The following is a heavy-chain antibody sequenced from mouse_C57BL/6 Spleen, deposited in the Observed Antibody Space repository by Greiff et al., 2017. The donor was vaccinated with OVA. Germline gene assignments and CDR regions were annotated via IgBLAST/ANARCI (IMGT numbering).Heavy chain of an antibody. D-gene: IGHD3-2*02. V-gene: IGHV1-39*01. Sequence: EVKLMESGPELVKPGASVKISCKASGYSFTDYNMNWVKQSNGKSLEWIGVINPNYGTTSYNQKFKGKATLTVDQSSSTAYMQLNSLTSEDSAVYYCARSGSSGYVGSYYAMDYWGQGTSVTVSS. J-gene: IGHJ4*01. CDR3: ARSGSSGYVGSYYAMDY. CDR2: INPNYGTT. CDR1: GYSFTDYN.